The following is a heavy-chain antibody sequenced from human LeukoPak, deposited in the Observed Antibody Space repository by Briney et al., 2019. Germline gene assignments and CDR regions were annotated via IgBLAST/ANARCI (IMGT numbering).Heavy chain of an antibody. CDR3: VKRSGSYYDY. Sequence: GGSLRLSCSASGFTFSRYAMHWVRQAPGKGLEYVSAISSNGGSTYYADSVKGRFTISRDNSKNTLYLQMSSLRAEDTAVYYCVKRSGSYYDYWGQGTLVTVSS. CDR2: ISSNGGST. V-gene: IGHV3-64D*09. D-gene: IGHD3-10*01. J-gene: IGHJ4*02. CDR1: GFTFSRYA.